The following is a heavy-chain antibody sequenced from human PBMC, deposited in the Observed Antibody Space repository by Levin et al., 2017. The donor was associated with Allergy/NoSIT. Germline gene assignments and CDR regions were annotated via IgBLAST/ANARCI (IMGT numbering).Heavy chain of an antibody. Sequence: GGSLRLSCAASGFTFSSYSMNWVRQAPGKGLECVSYISGGSSPTNYADSVKGRFTISRDNAKNSLFLQMNSLRADDTAVYYCVRDYRHAFDIWGQGTTVTVSS. J-gene: IGHJ3*02. V-gene: IGHV3-48*01. CDR2: ISGGSSPT. CDR3: VRDYRHAFDI. CDR1: GFTFSSYS.